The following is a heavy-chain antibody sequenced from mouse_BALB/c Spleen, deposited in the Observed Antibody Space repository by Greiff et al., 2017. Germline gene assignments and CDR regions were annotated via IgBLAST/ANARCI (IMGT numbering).Heavy chain of an antibody. CDR2: ISYSGST. Sequence: EVKVEESGPGLVKPSQSLSLTCTVTGYSITSDYAWNWIRQFPGNKLEWMGYISYSGSTSYNPSLKSRISITRDTSKNQFFLQLNSVTTEDTATYYCAREVDDWYFDVWGAGTTVTVSS. CDR3: AREVDDWYFDV. V-gene: IGHV3-2*02. CDR1: GYSITSDYA. D-gene: IGHD1-1*02. J-gene: IGHJ1*01.